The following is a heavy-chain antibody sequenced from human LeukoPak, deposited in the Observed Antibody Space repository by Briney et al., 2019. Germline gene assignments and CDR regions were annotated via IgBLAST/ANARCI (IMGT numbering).Heavy chain of an antibody. CDR3: ARHRGGNSDDWFDP. V-gene: IGHV4-59*01. CDR2: IYYSGST. CDR1: GGSISSYY. Sequence: SETLSLTCTVSGGSISSYYWSWIRQPPGKGLEWIGYIYYSGSTNYNPSLKSRVTISVDTSKNQFSLKLSSVTAADTAVYYCARHRGGNSDDWFDPWGQGTLVSVSS. J-gene: IGHJ5*02. D-gene: IGHD4-23*01.